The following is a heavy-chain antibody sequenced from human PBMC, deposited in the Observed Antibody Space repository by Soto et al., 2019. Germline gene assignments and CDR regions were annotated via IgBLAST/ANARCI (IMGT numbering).Heavy chain of an antibody. D-gene: IGHD1-26*01. J-gene: IGHJ4*02. Sequence: QVHLVQSGAEVEKPGASVKVSCKASGYTFIGHYIHWVRQAPGRGLEWMGWINPNSGATNSAQNFQGMVTMNRDTFLNTADMELTRLTYDDRAVYFCARDLVSTIGNFDYWGQGTLVTVSS. CDR2: INPNSGAT. CDR1: GYTFIGHY. CDR3: ARDLVSTIGNFDY. V-gene: IGHV1-2*02.